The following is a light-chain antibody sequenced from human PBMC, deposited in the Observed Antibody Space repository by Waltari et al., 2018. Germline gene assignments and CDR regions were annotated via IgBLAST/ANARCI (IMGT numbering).Light chain of an antibody. CDR2: EAS. CDR1: QDISNY. Sequence: DIQMTQYPSSLSASVGARVTITCQASQDISNYLNWYQQKPGKAPKLLIYEASNLETGVPSRFSGSGSGTDFTFTISSLQPEDIATYYCQQYDNLPSFTFGPGTKVDIK. V-gene: IGKV1-33*01. J-gene: IGKJ3*01. CDR3: QQYDNLPSFT.